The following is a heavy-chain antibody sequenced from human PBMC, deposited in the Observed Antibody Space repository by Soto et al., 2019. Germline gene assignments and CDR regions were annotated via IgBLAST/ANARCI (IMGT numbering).Heavy chain of an antibody. CDR3: AKANYGDYSGVDY. J-gene: IGHJ4*02. CDR1: GFTFISYA. D-gene: IGHD4-17*01. Sequence: WGSLRLSCAASGFTFISYAISCVRHSPGKGLEWVSTISGSGGSTYYAAPVKGRFTISRDNSKTTLYLQMNSLRAEDTAVYYCAKANYGDYSGVDYWGQGTLVTVSS. CDR2: ISGSGGST. V-gene: IGHV3-23*01.